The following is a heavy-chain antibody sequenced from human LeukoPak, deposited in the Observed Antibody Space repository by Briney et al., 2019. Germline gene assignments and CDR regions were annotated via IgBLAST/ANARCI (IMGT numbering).Heavy chain of an antibody. CDR1: GGSISSYY. Sequence: PSETLSLTCTVSGGSISSYYWSWIRQPPGKGLEWIGYIYYSGSTNYNPSLKSRATISVDTSKNQFSLKLSSVTAADTAVYYCARMTINWFDPWGQGTLVTVSS. CDR3: ARMTINWFDP. CDR2: IYYSGST. J-gene: IGHJ5*02. V-gene: IGHV4-59*01.